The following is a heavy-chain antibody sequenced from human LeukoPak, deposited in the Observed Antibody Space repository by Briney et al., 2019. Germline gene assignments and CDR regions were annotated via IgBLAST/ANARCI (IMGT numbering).Heavy chain of an antibody. J-gene: IGHJ3*02. CDR1: GFNLSNYW. CDR2: IKEDGNKK. V-gene: IGHV3-7*01. Sequence: GGSLRLSCAASGFNLSNYWMSWVRQAPGKGLEWVANIKEDGNKKHYVDSVKGRFTIFSDNAKNSLYLQLNSLRTEDTAVYYCAREGYCSRTSCSLDAIEIWGQGTLVAVSS. D-gene: IGHD2-2*01. CDR3: AREGYCSRTSCSLDAIEI.